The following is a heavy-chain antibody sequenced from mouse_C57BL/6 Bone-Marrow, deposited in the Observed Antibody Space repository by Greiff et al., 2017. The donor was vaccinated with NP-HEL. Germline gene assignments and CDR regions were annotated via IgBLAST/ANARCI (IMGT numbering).Heavy chain of an antibody. Sequence: VQLQQSGAELARPGASVKLSCKASGYTFTSYGISWVKQRTGQGLEWIGEIYPRSGNTYYNEKFKGKATLTADKSSSTAYMELRSLTSEDSAVYFCAEYYYGSSYPFAYWGQGTLVTVSA. CDR2: IYPRSGNT. V-gene: IGHV1-81*01. CDR1: GYTFTSYG. J-gene: IGHJ3*01. D-gene: IGHD1-1*01. CDR3: AEYYYGSSYPFAY.